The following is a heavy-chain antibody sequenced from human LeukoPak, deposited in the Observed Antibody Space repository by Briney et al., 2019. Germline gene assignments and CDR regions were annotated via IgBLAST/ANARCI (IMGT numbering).Heavy chain of an antibody. V-gene: IGHV4-39*07. Sequence: SETLSLTCVSGDSISSNNNYWGWIRQPPGKGLEWIGSAYYSGSTNYNPSLKSRVTISVDTSKNQFSLKLSSVTAADTAVYYCARAGYYGSGSYRSLEDYWGQGTLVTVSS. J-gene: IGHJ4*02. CDR2: AYYSGST. D-gene: IGHD3-10*01. CDR1: GDSISSNNNY. CDR3: ARAGYYGSGSYRSLEDY.